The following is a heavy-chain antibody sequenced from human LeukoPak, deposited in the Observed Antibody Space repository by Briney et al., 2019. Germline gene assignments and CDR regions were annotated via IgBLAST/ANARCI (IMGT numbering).Heavy chain of an antibody. Sequence: SETLSLTCTVSGDSIDNDHFWGWIRQPPGKGLEWIGSIYHSGTIFYNPSLRSRVTLSVNTSKNQFSLKLNSVTAADTAVYYCARGGILDYWGQGTLVTVSS. CDR1: GDSIDNDHF. V-gene: IGHV4-38-2*02. D-gene: IGHD3-3*01. CDR2: IYHSGTI. CDR3: ARGGILDY. J-gene: IGHJ4*02.